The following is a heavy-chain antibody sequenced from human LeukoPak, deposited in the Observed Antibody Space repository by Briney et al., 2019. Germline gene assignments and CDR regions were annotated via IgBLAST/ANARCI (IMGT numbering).Heavy chain of an antibody. J-gene: IGHJ4*02. CDR2: INHSGST. V-gene: IGHV4-34*01. CDR3: ARGRYGLWAKYYFDY. D-gene: IGHD4/OR15-4a*01. Sequence: SETLSLTCAVYGGSFSGYYWSWIRQPPGKGLEWIGEINHSGSTNYNPSLKSRVTISVDTSKNQSSLKLSSVTAADTAVYYCARGRYGLWAKYYFDYWGQGTLVTVSS. CDR1: GGSFSGYY.